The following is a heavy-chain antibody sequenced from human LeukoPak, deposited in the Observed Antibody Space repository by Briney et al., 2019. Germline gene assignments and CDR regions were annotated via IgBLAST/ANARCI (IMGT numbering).Heavy chain of an antibody. CDR1: VFTFSSYA. Sequence: PGGSLRLSCAASVFTFSSYAMSWVRQAPGKGLEWVSAISGSGGSTYYADSVKGRFTISRDNSKNTLYLQMNSLRAEDTAVYYCAKDYYDFWSGYSDWGQGTLVTVSS. CDR2: ISGSGGST. CDR3: AKDYYDFWSGYSD. D-gene: IGHD3-3*01. V-gene: IGHV3-23*01. J-gene: IGHJ4*02.